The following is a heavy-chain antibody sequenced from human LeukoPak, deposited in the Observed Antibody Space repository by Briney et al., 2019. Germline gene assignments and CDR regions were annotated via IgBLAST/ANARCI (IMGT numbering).Heavy chain of an antibody. J-gene: IGHJ4*02. D-gene: IGHD6-19*01. CDR3: ARFELAVAGIG. CDR2: IFYTGDS. CDR1: GVSSSSSY. Sequence: SETLSLTCTVSGVSSSSSYWSWIRQPPGKGLEWIGYIFYTGDSNHNPSFKSRVSISLDTSKDQISLKLSSVTAADTAVYYCARFELAVAGIGWGQGTLVTVSS. V-gene: IGHV4-59*08.